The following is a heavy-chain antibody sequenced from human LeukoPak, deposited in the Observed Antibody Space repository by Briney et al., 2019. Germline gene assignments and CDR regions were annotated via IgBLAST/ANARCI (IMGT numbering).Heavy chain of an antibody. CDR1: GGSFSGYY. V-gene: IGHV4-34*01. J-gene: IGHJ6*02. CDR2: INHSGST. D-gene: IGHD3-22*01. Sequence: SETLSLTCAVYGGSFSGYYWSWIRQPPGKGLEWIGEINHSGSTNYNLSLKSRVTISVDTSKNQFSLKLSSVTAADTAVYYCARARVYYDSSGHRYGMDVWGQGTTVTVSS. CDR3: ARARVYYDSSGHRYGMDV.